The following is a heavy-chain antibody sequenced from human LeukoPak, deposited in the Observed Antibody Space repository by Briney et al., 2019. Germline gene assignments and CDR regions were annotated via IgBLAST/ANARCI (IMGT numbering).Heavy chain of an antibody. CDR3: ARATLSDILTARGYFDY. D-gene: IGHD3-9*01. J-gene: IGHJ4*02. Sequence: PSETLSLTCTVSGGSISRGGYYWICIPPHPGKGLEWCGYIYYSGSTYYNPSLKSRVTISVDTSKNQFSLKLSSVTAEDTAVYYCARATLSDILTARGYFDYWGQGTLVTVSS. CDR1: GGSISRGGYY. CDR2: IYYSGST. V-gene: IGHV4-31*03.